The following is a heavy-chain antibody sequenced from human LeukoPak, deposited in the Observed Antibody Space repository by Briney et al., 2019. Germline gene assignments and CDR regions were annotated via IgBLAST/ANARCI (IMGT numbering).Heavy chain of an antibody. D-gene: IGHD1-26*01. Sequence: GGSLRLSCAASGFTFDDYAMHWVRQAPGKGLEWVSGISWNSGSIGYADSVKGRFTISRDNAKNSLYLQINSLRAEDTALYYCAKSSSGSYWGLDYWGQGTLVTVSS. CDR3: AKSSSGSYWGLDY. V-gene: IGHV3-9*01. CDR1: GFTFDDYA. CDR2: ISWNSGSI. J-gene: IGHJ4*02.